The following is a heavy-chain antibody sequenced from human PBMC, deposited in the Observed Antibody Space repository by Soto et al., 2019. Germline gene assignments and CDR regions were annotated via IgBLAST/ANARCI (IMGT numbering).Heavy chain of an antibody. Sequence: GASVKVSCKASGYTFTSYAMHWVRQAPGQRLEWMGWINAGNGNTKYSQKFQGRVTITRDTSASTAYMELSSLRSEDTAVYYCARRGYSGYGLSYYFDYWGQGTLVTVSS. J-gene: IGHJ4*02. D-gene: IGHD5-12*01. CDR3: ARRGYSGYGLSYYFDY. CDR1: GYTFTSYA. V-gene: IGHV1-3*01. CDR2: INAGNGNT.